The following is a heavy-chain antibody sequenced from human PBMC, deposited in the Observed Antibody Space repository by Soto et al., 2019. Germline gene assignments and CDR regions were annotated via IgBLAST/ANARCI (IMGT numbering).Heavy chain of an antibody. Sequence: SETLSLTCTASGGSISSYYWSWIRQPPGKGLEWIGYIYYSGSTNYNPSLKSRVTISVDTSKNQFSLKLSSVTAADTAVYYCARAPVCSSTSCYYYYYYMDVWGKGTTVTVSS. CDR2: IYYSGST. V-gene: IGHV4-59*08. CDR1: GGSISSYY. D-gene: IGHD2-2*01. CDR3: ARAPVCSSTSCYYYYYYMDV. J-gene: IGHJ6*03.